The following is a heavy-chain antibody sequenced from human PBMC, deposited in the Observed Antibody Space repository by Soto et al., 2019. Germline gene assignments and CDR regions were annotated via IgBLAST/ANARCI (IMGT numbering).Heavy chain of an antibody. CDR2: IYYSENT. Sequence: SETLSLTCTVSGGSINSSSNHWGWIRQPPGKGLEWIGNIYYSENTYYNPSLKSRVTISVDTSKNQFSLRLTSVTAADTAVYYCATHPPYGPLDHWGQGTLVTVSS. CDR3: ATHPPYGPLDH. D-gene: IGHD4-17*01. V-gene: IGHV4-39*01. J-gene: IGHJ4*02. CDR1: GGSINSSSNH.